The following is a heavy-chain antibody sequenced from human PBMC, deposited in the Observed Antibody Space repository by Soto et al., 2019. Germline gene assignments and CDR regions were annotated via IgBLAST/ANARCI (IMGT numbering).Heavy chain of an antibody. CDR3: ANCGGSGGSPFGN. CDR2: ISGSGGST. CDR1: GFTFSSYA. J-gene: IGHJ4*02. V-gene: IGHV3-23*01. D-gene: IGHD2-15*01. Sequence: PGGSLRLSCAASGFTFSSYAMSWVRQAPGKGLEWVSAISGSGGSTYYADSVKGRFTISRDNSKNTLYLQMNSLRAEDTAVYYCANCGGSGGSPFGNWGQGTLVTVSS.